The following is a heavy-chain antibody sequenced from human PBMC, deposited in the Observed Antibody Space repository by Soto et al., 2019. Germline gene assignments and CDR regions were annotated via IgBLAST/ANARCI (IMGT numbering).Heavy chain of an antibody. Sequence: PGGSLRLSCAASGFTFSILGMDWVRQAPGKGLEWVAVISYDGNTQFYGDSVKGRFIVSRDNSRNTLYLQLNNLQAEDTAVYYCAKVSRPSRISTPDFDYWGQGTLVTVSS. CDR3: AKVSRPSRISTPDFDY. CDR1: GFTFSILG. CDR2: ISYDGNTQ. V-gene: IGHV3-30-3*01. J-gene: IGHJ4*02.